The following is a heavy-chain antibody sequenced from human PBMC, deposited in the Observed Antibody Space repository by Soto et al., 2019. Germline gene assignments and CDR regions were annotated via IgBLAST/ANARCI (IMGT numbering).Heavy chain of an antibody. CDR1: GFTVSSNY. CDR3: AREAYYDFWSGPGWFDP. D-gene: IGHD3-3*01. Sequence: GGSLRLSCVASGFTVSSNYMSWVRQAPGKGLEWVSVIYSSGNTNYADSVKGRFTISRDSSKNTVYLQMNSLRVEDTAVYYCAREAYYDFWSGPGWFDPWGQGTLVTVSS. J-gene: IGHJ5*02. V-gene: IGHV3-66*01. CDR2: IYSSGNT.